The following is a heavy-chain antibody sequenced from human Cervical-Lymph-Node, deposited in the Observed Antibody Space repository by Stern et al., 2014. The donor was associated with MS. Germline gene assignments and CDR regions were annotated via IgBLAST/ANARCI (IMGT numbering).Heavy chain of an antibody. CDR2: IIPIFGTA. Sequence: VQLVESGAEVKKPGSSEKVSCKASTGTFSSYAISWVRQAPGQGLEWMGGIIPIFGTANYAQKFQGRVTITADESTSTAYMELSSLRSEDTAVYYCARRLSYSSSWINWGQGTLVTVSS. V-gene: IGHV1-69*01. J-gene: IGHJ4*02. CDR3: ARRLSYSSSWIN. D-gene: IGHD6-13*01. CDR1: TGTFSSYA.